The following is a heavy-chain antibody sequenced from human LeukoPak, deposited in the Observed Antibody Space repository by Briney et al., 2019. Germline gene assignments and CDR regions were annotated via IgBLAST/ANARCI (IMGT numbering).Heavy chain of an antibody. CDR3: ARDQASDYDILTGYYTNVNWFDP. Sequence: SETLSLTCAVYGGSFSGYYWSWIRQPPGKGLEWIGEINHSGSTNYNPSLKSRVTISVDTSKNRFSLKLSSVTAADTAVYYCARDQASDYDILTGYYTNVNWFDPWGQGTLVTVSS. CDR1: GGSFSGYY. J-gene: IGHJ5*02. CDR2: INHSGST. D-gene: IGHD3-9*01. V-gene: IGHV4-34*01.